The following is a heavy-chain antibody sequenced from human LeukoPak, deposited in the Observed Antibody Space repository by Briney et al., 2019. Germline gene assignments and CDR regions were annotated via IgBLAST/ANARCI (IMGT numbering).Heavy chain of an antibody. D-gene: IGHD6-19*01. CDR3: AKEREAVAGQGSLDY. CDR2: ISSSSSTI. Sequence: GGSLRLSCAASGFTVTSNYMNWVRQAPGKGLEWVSYISSSSSTIYYADSVKGRFTISRDNSKNTLYLQMNSLRAEDTAVYYCAKEREAVAGQGSLDYWGQGTLVTVSS. CDR1: GFTVTSNY. V-gene: IGHV3-48*01. J-gene: IGHJ4*02.